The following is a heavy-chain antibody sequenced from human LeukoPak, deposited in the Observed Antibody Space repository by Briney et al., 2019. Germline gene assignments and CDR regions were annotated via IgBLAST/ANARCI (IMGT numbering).Heavy chain of an antibody. V-gene: IGHV4-39*07. J-gene: IGHJ6*03. CDR3: ARDLRYSSSWYNYYYMDV. CDR2: IYYSGST. CDR1: GGSISSSSYY. D-gene: IGHD6-13*01. Sequence: SETLSLTCTVSGGSISSSSYYWGWIRQPPGKGLEWIGSIYYSGSTYYNPSLKSRVTISVDTSKNQFSLKLSSVTAADTAVYYCARDLRYSSSWYNYYYMDVWGKGTTVTVSS.